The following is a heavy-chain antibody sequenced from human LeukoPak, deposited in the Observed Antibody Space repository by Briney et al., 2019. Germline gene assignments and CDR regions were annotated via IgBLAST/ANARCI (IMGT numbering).Heavy chain of an antibody. CDR2: IYSGDNT. CDR3: AGDSSNSYDKLPSFDY. Sequence: GGSLRLSCAASGFTVSNNYMNWVRQAPGKGLEWVSIIYSGDNTYYTDSVKGRFIISRDNSKNTLYLQMNSLRAEDTAVYYCAGDSSNSYDKLPSFDYWGQGTLVTVSS. D-gene: IGHD2-2*01. CDR1: GFTVSNNY. J-gene: IGHJ4*02. V-gene: IGHV3-53*01.